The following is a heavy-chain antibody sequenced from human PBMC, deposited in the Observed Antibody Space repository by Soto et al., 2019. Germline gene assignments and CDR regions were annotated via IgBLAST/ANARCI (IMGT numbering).Heavy chain of an antibody. CDR1: GGSISISSYY. D-gene: IGHD2-15*01. Sequence: PSETLSLTCTVSGGSISISSYYWGWIRQPPGKGLEWIGSIYYSGSTYYNPSLKSRVTISVDTSKNQFSLKLSSVTAADAAVYYCARSILRLGYCSGGSCPPCAFDTWGQGTMVTVSS. V-gene: IGHV4-39*01. CDR2: IYYSGST. CDR3: ARSILRLGYCSGGSCPPCAFDT. J-gene: IGHJ3*02.